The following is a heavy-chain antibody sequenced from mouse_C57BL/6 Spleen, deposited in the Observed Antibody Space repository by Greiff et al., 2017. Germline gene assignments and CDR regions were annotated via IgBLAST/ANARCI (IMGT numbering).Heavy chain of an antibody. V-gene: IGHV1-64*01. CDR1: GYTFTSYW. CDR3: ARRDYYGSRGY. Sequence: QVQLQQPGAELVKPGASVKLSCKASGYTFTSYWMHWVKQRPGQGLEWIGMIHPNSGSTNYNEKFKSKATLTVDKSSSTAYMQLSSLTSEDSAVYYCARRDYYGSRGYWGQGTTLTVSS. CDR2: IHPNSGST. D-gene: IGHD1-1*01. J-gene: IGHJ2*01.